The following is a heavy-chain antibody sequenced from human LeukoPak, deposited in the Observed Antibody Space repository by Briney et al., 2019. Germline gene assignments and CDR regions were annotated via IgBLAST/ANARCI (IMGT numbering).Heavy chain of an antibody. V-gene: IGHV4-34*01. J-gene: IGHJ3*02. Sequence: SETLSLTCAVYGGSFSGYYWSWIRQPPGKGLEWIGEINHSGSTNYNPSLKSRVTISVDTSKNQFSLKLSSVTAADTAVYYCARGGFFTIFGVVIKARGRGAFDIWGQGTMVTVSS. D-gene: IGHD3-3*01. CDR2: INHSGST. CDR3: ARGGFFTIFGVVIKARGRGAFDI. CDR1: GGSFSGYY.